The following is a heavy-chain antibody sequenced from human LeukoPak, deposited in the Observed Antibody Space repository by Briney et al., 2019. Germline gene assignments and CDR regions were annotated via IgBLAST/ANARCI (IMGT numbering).Heavy chain of an antibody. V-gene: IGHV3-9*01. CDR2: ISWNSGSI. CDR1: GFTFDDYA. CDR3: AKVWQWLPNTSAGYFQH. Sequence: GGSLRLSCAASGFTFDDYAMHWVRQAPGKGLEWVSGISWNSGSIGYADSVKGRFTISRDNAKNSLYLQMNSLRAEDTALYYCAKVWQWLPNTSAGYFQHWGQGTLVTVSS. J-gene: IGHJ1*01. D-gene: IGHD6-19*01.